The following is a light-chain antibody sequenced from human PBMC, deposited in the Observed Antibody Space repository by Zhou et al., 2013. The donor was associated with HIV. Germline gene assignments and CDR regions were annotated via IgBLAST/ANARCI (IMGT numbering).Light chain of an antibody. CDR2: GVS. J-gene: IGKJ1*01. Sequence: EIVLTQSPGTLSLSPGDRATLSCRARQTVTSGYLAWYQQKPGQAPRLLIYGVSSRATGIPDRFSGSGSGTDFTLTISRLEPEDFAVYYCQHYGSPGTFGQGTKGGNQ. V-gene: IGKV3-20*01. CDR1: QTVTSGY. CDR3: QHYGSPGT.